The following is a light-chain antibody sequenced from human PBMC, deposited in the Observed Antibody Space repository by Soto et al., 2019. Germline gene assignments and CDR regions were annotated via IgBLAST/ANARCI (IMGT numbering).Light chain of an antibody. CDR2: DAS. CDR3: HQRSNWPLT. J-gene: IGKJ4*01. CDR1: QSVNNY. Sequence: VVTQSPATLSLSPGERATLSCRASQSVNNYLAWYQQKPGQAPRLLIYDASSRATDIPARFSGSGSGTDFTLTISSLEPEDFATYYCHQRSNWPLTFGGGTKVDIK. V-gene: IGKV3-11*01.